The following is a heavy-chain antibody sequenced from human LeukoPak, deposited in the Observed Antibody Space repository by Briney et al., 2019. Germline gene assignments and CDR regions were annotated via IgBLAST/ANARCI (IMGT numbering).Heavy chain of an antibody. CDR1: GGSFSGYY. J-gene: IGHJ4*02. Sequence: PSETLSLTCAVYGGSFSGYYWSWIRQPPGKGLEWIGEINHSGSTNYNPSLKSRVTISVDTSKNQFSLKLSSVTAADTAVYYCARGVYYGSGSFDYWGQGTLVTVSS. CDR2: INHSGST. CDR3: ARGVYYGSGSFDY. D-gene: IGHD3-10*01. V-gene: IGHV4-34*01.